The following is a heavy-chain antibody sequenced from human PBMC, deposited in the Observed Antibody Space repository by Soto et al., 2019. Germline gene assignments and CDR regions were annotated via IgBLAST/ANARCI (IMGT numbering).Heavy chain of an antibody. D-gene: IGHD3-10*01. CDR3: TRAAWFRYFSFY. Sequence: GGSLRLSCAASGFTFSRFELHWVRQAPGKGLQWISYISSSGSTAYYASSVVGRFTISRDNANNSVYLQMDSLRAQDPSLDYGTRAAWFRYFSFYWGREARVTVSS. J-gene: IGHJ4*02. V-gene: IGHV3-48*03. CDR2: ISSSGSTA. CDR1: GFTFSRFE.